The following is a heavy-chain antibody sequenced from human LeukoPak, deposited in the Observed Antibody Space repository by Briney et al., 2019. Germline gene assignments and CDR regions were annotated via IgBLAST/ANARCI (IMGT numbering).Heavy chain of an antibody. CDR3: ARTRGVIITADAFDI. V-gene: IGHV3-30-3*01. D-gene: IGHD3-10*01. Sequence: PGGSLRLSCAASGFTFSSYAMHWVRQAPGKGLEWVAVISYDGSNKYYADSVKGRFTISRDNSKNTLYLQMNSLRAEDTAVYYCARTRGVIITADAFDIWGQGTMVTVSS. CDR1: GFTFSSYA. CDR2: ISYDGSNK. J-gene: IGHJ3*02.